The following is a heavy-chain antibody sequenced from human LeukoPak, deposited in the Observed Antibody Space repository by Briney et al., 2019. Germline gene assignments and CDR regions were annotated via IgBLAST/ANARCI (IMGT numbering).Heavy chain of an antibody. CDR2: TYYRSKWYS. CDR3: ASERTLSGLPWGLDI. J-gene: IGHJ3*02. Sequence: SQTLSLTCAISGDSVFSVSASWNWIRQSPSRGLEWLGRTYYRSKWYSDYAAAVKSRININPDTSKNEFFLQLNSVTPEDTAVYFCASERTLSGLPWGLDIWGQGTVVTVSS. CDR1: GDSVFSVSAS. V-gene: IGHV6-1*01. D-gene: IGHD7-27*01.